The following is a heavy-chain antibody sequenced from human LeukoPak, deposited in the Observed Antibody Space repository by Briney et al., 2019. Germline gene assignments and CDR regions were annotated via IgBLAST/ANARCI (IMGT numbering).Heavy chain of an antibody. D-gene: IGHD1-26*01. V-gene: IGHV4-59*01. CDR2: IYYSGTT. CDR3: ATRRVGATFDY. CDR1: GGSIGSSY. Sequence: SETLSLTCTVSGGSIGSSYWSWIRQPPGKGLEWIAYIYYSGTTNYNPSLKSRVTISVDTSKNQFSLKLSSVTAADTAVYFCATRRVGATFDYWGQGTLVTVSS. J-gene: IGHJ4*02.